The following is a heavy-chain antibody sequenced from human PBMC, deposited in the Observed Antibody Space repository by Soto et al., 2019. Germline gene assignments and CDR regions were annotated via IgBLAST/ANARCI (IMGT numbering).Heavy chain of an antibody. CDR1: GGSISSGGYY. CDR2: IYYSGST. D-gene: IGHD3-10*01. V-gene: IGHV4-31*03. J-gene: IGHJ4*02. Sequence: QVQLQESGPGLVKPSQTLSLTCTVSGGSISSGGYYWSWIRQHPGKGLEWIGYIYYSGSTYYNPSLKSRVTISVDTSKNQCSLKLSSVTAADTAVYYCSRVRRFGELSYFDYWGQGTLVTVSS. CDR3: SRVRRFGELSYFDY.